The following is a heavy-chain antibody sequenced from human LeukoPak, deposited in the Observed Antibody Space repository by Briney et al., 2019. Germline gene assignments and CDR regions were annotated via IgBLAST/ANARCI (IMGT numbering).Heavy chain of an antibody. J-gene: IGHJ3*02. Sequence: GGSLRLSCTVSGFTVSSNSMSWVRQAPGKGLEWVSFIYSDNTHYSDSVKGRFTISRDNSKNTLYLQMNSLRAEDTAVYYCARDVGRYSYARGDAFDIWGQGTMVTVSS. CDR2: IYSDNT. CDR3: ARDVGRYSYARGDAFDI. V-gene: IGHV3-53*01. D-gene: IGHD5-18*01. CDR1: GFTVSSNS.